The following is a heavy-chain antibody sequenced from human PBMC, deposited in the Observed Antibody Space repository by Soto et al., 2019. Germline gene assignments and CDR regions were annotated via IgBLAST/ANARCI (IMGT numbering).Heavy chain of an antibody. CDR2: IYYSGSP. CDR1: GLPIISYY. D-gene: IGHD4-17*01. V-gene: IGHV4-59*01. J-gene: IGHJ4*02. Sequence: SETLSLTYTVSGLPIISYYWSWIRQPPGKGLEWIGNIYYSGSPNYNPSRKSRVTISVDTSKNQFYQKMSSVTAADTAVYYCARVGGYYGDYPNFDYWGQGTMVTVS. CDR3: ARVGGYYGDYPNFDY.